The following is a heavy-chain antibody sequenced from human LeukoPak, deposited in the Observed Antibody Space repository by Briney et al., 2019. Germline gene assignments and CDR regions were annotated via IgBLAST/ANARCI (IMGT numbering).Heavy chain of an antibody. V-gene: IGHV3-21*01. CDR1: GFTFSNYS. CDR2: ISSGSIYI. CDR3: ARDPGIVVPSAIGENY. Sequence: GGSLRLSCAASGFTFSNYSMNWVRQAPGKGLEWVSSISSGSIYIYYADSVKGRFTISRDNAKNSLYLQMNSLRAEDTAVYYCARDPGIVVPSAIGENYWGQGALVTVSS. J-gene: IGHJ4*02. D-gene: IGHD2-2*01.